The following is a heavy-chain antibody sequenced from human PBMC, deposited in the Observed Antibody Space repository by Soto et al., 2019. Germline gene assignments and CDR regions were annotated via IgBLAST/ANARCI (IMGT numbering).Heavy chain of an antibody. CDR2: VYFSGST. CDR1: GGSVSTDSSY. CDR3: ARALRRNYPDR. J-gene: IGHJ5*02. V-gene: IGHV4-61*01. Sequence: HVQLQESGPGLVKPSETLSLTCIVSGGSVSTDSSYWSWIRQPPGKGLEWIGHVYFSGSTNYNPSLDRRVSISVDTSQNQFSLKLTSLTAADTAVYYCARALRRNYPDRWGQGTLVTVSS. D-gene: IGHD4-4*01.